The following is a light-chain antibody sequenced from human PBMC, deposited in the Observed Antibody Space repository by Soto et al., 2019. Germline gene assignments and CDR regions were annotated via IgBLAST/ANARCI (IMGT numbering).Light chain of an antibody. Sequence: IVMTQSPATLSVSPGEGATLSCRASQSVSSKLAWYKQRPGQAPRILIYGASSRDTGVPDRFSGRGSGTDFTLPISRLETEDSPVYYCQQYDSSPWTFGQGTKVDIK. V-gene: IGKV3D-15*01. CDR3: QQYDSSPWT. CDR2: GAS. J-gene: IGKJ1*01. CDR1: QSVSSK.